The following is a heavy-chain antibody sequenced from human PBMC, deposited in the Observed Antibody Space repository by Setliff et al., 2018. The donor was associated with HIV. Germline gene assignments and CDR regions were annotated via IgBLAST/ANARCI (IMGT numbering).Heavy chain of an antibody. CDR1: GGSLSGYY. D-gene: IGHD5-18*01. J-gene: IGHJ4*02. CDR3: AREIPYSFGYYFDY. CDR2: VYSSGTT. Sequence: PSETLSLTCAVYGGSLSGYYWSWIRQPAGRGLEWIGHVYSSGTTSYKPSLKSRVTISLDASKNQFSLKLRSVTAADTAAYYCAREIPYSFGYYFDYWGQGTLVTVS. V-gene: IGHV4-4*07.